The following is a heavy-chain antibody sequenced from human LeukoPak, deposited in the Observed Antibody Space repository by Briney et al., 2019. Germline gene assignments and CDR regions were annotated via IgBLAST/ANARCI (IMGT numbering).Heavy chain of an antibody. J-gene: IGHJ4*02. Sequence: GGSLRLSCAASGLTVSRNYMTWVRQAPGKGLEWVSTIYSSGTTYYADSVKGRFAISGDNSKNTLYLQMNSLRAEDTAIYFCAKESGGSGSPFDYWGQGTLVTVSS. V-gene: IGHV3-66*01. CDR3: AKESGGSGSPFDY. CDR2: IYSSGTT. CDR1: GLTVSRNY. D-gene: IGHD3-22*01.